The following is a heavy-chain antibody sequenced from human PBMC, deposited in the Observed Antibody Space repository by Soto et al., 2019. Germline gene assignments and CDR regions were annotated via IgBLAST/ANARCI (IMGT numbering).Heavy chain of an antibody. V-gene: IGHV3-15*07. Sequence: EVQLVESGGGLVKPGGSLRLSCAASGFIFNDVWMNWVRQAPGKGLEWVGRIKTKTDGETTDYAAPVIGRFSISRDDSKTTVYLQMNSLKTDDTAVYYCTPSSWFTYWGQGTLVTVSS. CDR2: IKTKTDGETT. D-gene: IGHD2-2*01. J-gene: IGHJ4*02. CDR3: TPSSWFTY. CDR1: GFIFNDVW.